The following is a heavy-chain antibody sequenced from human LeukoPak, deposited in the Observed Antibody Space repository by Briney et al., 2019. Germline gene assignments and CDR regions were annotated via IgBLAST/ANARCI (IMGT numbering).Heavy chain of an antibody. D-gene: IGHD2-15*01. Sequence: GSLRLSCAASGFTFSYYYMSWVRQAPGKGLEWVSAISGSGGSTYYADSVKGRFTISRDNSKNTLYLQMNSLRAEDTAVYYCAKDGYCSGGSCYLFSYYFDYWGQGTLVTVSS. V-gene: IGHV3-23*01. CDR1: GFTFSYYY. J-gene: IGHJ4*02. CDR2: ISGSGGST. CDR3: AKDGYCSGGSCYLFSYYFDY.